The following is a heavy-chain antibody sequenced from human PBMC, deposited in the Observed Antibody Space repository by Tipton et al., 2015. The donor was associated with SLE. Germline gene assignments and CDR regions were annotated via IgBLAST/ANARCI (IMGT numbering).Heavy chain of an antibody. Sequence: TLSLTCTVSGGSISRIGYYWSWIRQRPGKGLEWIGYIYHTGSTYYNPSLESRLTISIDTSKNQFSLRLTSMTPADTALYYCARARRTTSSHFDYWGQGTLVTVSS. J-gene: IGHJ4*02. CDR1: GGSISRIGYY. V-gene: IGHV4-31*03. D-gene: IGHD1-14*01. CDR2: IYHTGST. CDR3: ARARRTTSSHFDY.